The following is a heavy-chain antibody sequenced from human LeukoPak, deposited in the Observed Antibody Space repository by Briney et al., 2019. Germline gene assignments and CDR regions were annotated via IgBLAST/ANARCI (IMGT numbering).Heavy chain of an antibody. CDR3: ARGRAAGAFWLDY. CDR1: GYTFSSYG. CDR2: ISGNNGNT. J-gene: IGHJ2*01. Sequence: EASVKVSCKASGYTFSSYGISWVRQAPGQGLEWMGWISGNNGNTNYAQKVQGRVTMTTDTSTSTAYMELRSLRSDDTAVYYCARGRAAGAFWLDYWGRGTLVTVSS. D-gene: IGHD6-13*01. V-gene: IGHV1-18*01.